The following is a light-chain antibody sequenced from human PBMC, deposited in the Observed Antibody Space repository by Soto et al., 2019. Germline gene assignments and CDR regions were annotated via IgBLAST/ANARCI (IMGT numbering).Light chain of an antibody. CDR2: GVS. V-gene: IGLV2-14*01. CDR3: NSYRSSVIPVV. J-gene: IGLJ2*01. CDR1: SSDIGGYNY. Sequence: QSALTQPASVSGSPGQSITISCTGTSSDIGGYNYVSWYQQHPGKAPKLLIYGVSNRPSGVSDRFSGSKSGNTASLTISWLQAEDGADYYCNSYRSSVIPVVFGGGTKLTVL.